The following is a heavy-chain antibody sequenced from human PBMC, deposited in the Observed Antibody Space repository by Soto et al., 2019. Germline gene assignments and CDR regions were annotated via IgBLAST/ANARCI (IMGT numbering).Heavy chain of an antibody. CDR2: IGVYANT. CDR1: GFTFSSYD. Sequence: GGSLRLSCAASGFTFSSYDMNWVRQAPGEGLEWVSAIGVYANTYYADSVKGRFTISRDDSRNTVHLQLNSLRVDDTAVYYCASGANYYGSGSYHYWGQGTLVTVSS. CDR3: ASGANYYGSGSYHY. D-gene: IGHD3-10*01. J-gene: IGHJ4*02. V-gene: IGHV3-23*01.